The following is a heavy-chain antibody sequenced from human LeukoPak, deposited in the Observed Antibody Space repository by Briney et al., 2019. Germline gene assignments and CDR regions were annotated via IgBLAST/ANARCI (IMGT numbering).Heavy chain of an antibody. CDR1: GFTFSSYN. D-gene: IGHD2-2*01. Sequence: GGSLRLSCAASGFTFSSYNMNWVRQAPGKGLEGCIYDSSSSSTRYYADSVKGRFTISRDNDKNSLYLQMNSLRDEDTAVYYCARDPGYCGRTSCYAVWNFDSWGQGTLVTVSS. J-gene: IGHJ4*02. V-gene: IGHV3-48*02. CDR3: ARDPGYCGRTSCYAVWNFDS. CDR2: DSSSSSTR.